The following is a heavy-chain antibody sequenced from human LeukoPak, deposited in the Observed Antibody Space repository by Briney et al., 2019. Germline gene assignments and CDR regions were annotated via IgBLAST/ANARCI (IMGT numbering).Heavy chain of an antibody. Sequence: PGGSLRLSCAASGFTFSSYEMNWVRQAPGKGLEWVSSISSSSSYIYYADSVKGRFTISRDNAKNSLYLQMNSLRSEDTAVYYCARDLYTMIERSPDDAFDIWGQGTMVTVSS. CDR3: ARDLYTMIERSPDDAFDI. V-gene: IGHV3-21*04. D-gene: IGHD3-22*01. CDR1: GFTFSSYE. CDR2: ISSSSSYI. J-gene: IGHJ3*02.